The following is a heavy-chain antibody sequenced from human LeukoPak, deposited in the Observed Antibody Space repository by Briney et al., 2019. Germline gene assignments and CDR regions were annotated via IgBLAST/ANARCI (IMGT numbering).Heavy chain of an antibody. CDR3: AHRLYYYDSSGYNDAFDI. D-gene: IGHD3-22*01. V-gene: IGHV2-5*02. CDR2: IYWDDDK. CDR1: GFSLSTSGVG. Sequence: SGPTLVKPTQTLTLTCTFSGFSLSTSGVGVGWIRQPPGKALEWLALIYWDDDKRYSPSLKSRLTITKDTSKNQVVLTMTNMDPVDTATYYCAHRLYYYDSSGYNDAFDIWGQGTMVTVSS. J-gene: IGHJ3*02.